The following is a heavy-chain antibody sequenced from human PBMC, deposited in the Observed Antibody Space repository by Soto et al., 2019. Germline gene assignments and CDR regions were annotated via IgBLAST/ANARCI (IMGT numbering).Heavy chain of an antibody. CDR1: GFRFSSYW. CDR3: ARFRVPI. CDR2: INIDGSST. Sequence: EVQLVESGGGLVQPGGSLRLSCAASGFRFSSYWMHWVRQAPGEGLVWVSRINIDGSSTNYADSVKGRFTISRDNAKNTLYLQMISLRAEDTAIYYCARFRVPIWGQGTMVTVST. J-gene: IGHJ3*02. V-gene: IGHV3-74*01. D-gene: IGHD3-3*01.